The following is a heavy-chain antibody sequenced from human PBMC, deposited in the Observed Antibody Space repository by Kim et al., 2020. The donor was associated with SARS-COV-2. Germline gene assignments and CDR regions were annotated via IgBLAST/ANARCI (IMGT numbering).Heavy chain of an antibody. D-gene: IGHD2-2*02. CDR3: ARGQYRGYYLDY. J-gene: IGHJ4*02. Sequence: NYNPSLKSRVTISVDTSKNQFSLKLSSESAADTAVYYWARGQYRGYYLDYWGQGTLVTVSS. V-gene: IGHV4-61*02.